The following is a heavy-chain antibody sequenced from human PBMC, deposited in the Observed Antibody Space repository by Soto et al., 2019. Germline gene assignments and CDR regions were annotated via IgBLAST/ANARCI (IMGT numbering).Heavy chain of an antibody. CDR2: IKQDGSEK. Sequence: GGSLRLSCAASGFTFSSYWMSWVRQAPGKGLEWVANIKQDGSEKYYVDSVKGRFTISRDNAKNSLYLQMNSLRAEDTAVYYCARDHGLLWFGELTADSSDYWGQGTLVTVSS. D-gene: IGHD3-10*01. CDR3: ARDHGLLWFGELTADSSDY. J-gene: IGHJ4*02. V-gene: IGHV3-7*01. CDR1: GFTFSSYW.